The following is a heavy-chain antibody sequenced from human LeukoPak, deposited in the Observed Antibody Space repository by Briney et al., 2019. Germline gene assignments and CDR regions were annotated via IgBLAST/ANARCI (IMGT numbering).Heavy chain of an antibody. CDR2: ISDTYATT. CDR1: GFTFTNYA. Sequence: GRSLRLSCAASGFTFTNYAMTRVRQAPGKGLEWVSSISDTYATTYYTDSVKGRCTISRDNSKNTVSLLLNNLRAEDTAVYFCVRHDSFIPFWGQGTLVTVSS. V-gene: IGHV3-23*01. J-gene: IGHJ4*02. CDR3: VRHDSFIPF. D-gene: IGHD2-21*01.